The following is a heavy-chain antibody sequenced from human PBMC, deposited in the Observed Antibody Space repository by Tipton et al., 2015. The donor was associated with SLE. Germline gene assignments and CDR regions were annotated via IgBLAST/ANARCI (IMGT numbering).Heavy chain of an antibody. CDR1: GGSIRSSSYY. CDR2: IYYSGST. V-gene: IGHV4-39*01. D-gene: IGHD6-13*01. J-gene: IGHJ2*01. Sequence: TLSLTCTASGGSIRSSSYYWGWIRQPPGKGLEWIGSIYYSGSTYYNPSLKSRVTISVDTSKNQFSLKLSSVTAADTAVYYCASPRIAAVSYWYFDLWGRGTLVTVSS. CDR3: ASPRIAAVSYWYFDL.